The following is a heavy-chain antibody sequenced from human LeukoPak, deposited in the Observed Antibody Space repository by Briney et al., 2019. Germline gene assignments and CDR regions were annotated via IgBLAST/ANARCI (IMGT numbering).Heavy chain of an antibody. V-gene: IGHV4-39*01. Sequence: PSETLSLTCTVSGGSISSSSYYCDWIRQPPGKGLEWIGSIYYSGSTYYNPSLKSRVTISVDTSKNQFSLKLSSVTAADTAVYYCARHLPHSSSWSDVYDFWGQGTMVTVSS. J-gene: IGHJ3*01. D-gene: IGHD6-13*01. CDR3: ARHLPHSSSWSDVYDF. CDR2: IYYSGST. CDR1: GGSISSSSYY.